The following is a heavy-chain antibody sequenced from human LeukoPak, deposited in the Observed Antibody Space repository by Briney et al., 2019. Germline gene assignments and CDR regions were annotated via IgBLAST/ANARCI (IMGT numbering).Heavy chain of an antibody. CDR3: AKGVLHQVNYYYYMDV. Sequence: GGSLRLSCAASGFTFSSYAMSWVRQAPGKGLEWVSAISGSGGSTYYADSVKGRFTISRDNSKNTLYLQMNSLRAEDTAVYYCAKGVLHQVNYYYYMDVWGKGTTVTVSS. D-gene: IGHD3-16*01. CDR2: ISGSGGST. CDR1: GFTFSSYA. V-gene: IGHV3-23*01. J-gene: IGHJ6*03.